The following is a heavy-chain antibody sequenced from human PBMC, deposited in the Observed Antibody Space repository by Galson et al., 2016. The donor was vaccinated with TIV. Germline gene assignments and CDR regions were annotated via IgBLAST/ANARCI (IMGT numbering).Heavy chain of an antibody. Sequence: SLRLSCAASALIVTDNSMTWVRQAPGQGLEWVSIKSYDESNKYYADFVRGRFTISRDNSKNTLYLQMNSLRPEDTAVYYCARDGHDFWSGGANTLDYWGQGTLVTVSS. CDR2: KSYDESNK. V-gene: IGHV3-30*04. D-gene: IGHD3-3*01. CDR3: ARDGHDFWSGGANTLDY. J-gene: IGHJ4*02. CDR1: ALIVTDNS.